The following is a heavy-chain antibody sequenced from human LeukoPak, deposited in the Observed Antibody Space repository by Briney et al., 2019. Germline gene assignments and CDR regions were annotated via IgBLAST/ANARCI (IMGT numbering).Heavy chain of an antibody. J-gene: IGHJ4*02. Sequence: GASVKVSCKASGYSFSDYYIHWVRQAPGQGLEWMGWINPNSGVTNYAQKFRGRVTLTSDTSITTVYMEVNRLTSDDTAVFYCARVVHTSTAHYLDFWGQGTLVTVSS. V-gene: IGHV1-2*02. CDR2: INPNSGVT. CDR3: ARVVHTSTAHYLDF. CDR1: GYSFSDYY. D-gene: IGHD5-18*01.